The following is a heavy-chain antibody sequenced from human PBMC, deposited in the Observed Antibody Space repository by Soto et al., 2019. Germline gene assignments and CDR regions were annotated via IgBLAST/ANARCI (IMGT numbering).Heavy chain of an antibody. CDR3: ARVTARAMVRMYYGMAV. CDR2: IWYDGSNK. Sequence: QVQLVESGGGVVQPGRSLRLSCAASGFTFSSYGMHWVRQAPGKGLEWVAVIWYDGSNKYYADSVKGRFTISRDNSKNTQYLQMNSLKAEDTAVYYWARVTARAMVRMYYGMAVWGQGTTVTVSS. D-gene: IGHD3-10*01. CDR1: GFTFSSYG. J-gene: IGHJ6*02. V-gene: IGHV3-33*01.